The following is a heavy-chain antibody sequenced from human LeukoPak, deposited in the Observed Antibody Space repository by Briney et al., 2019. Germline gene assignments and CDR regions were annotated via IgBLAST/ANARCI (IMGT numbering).Heavy chain of an antibody. V-gene: IGHV1-18*01. D-gene: IGHD5-24*01. CDR2: ISAYNGNT. CDR1: GYTFTSYG. J-gene: IGHJ4*02. Sequence: ASVKVSCKASGYTFTSYGISWVRQAPGQGLEWMGWISAYNGNTNYAQKLQVRVTMTTDTSTSTDYMELRSLRSDDTAVYYCAKDYNYVPDYWGQGTLITVSS. CDR3: AKDYNYVPDY.